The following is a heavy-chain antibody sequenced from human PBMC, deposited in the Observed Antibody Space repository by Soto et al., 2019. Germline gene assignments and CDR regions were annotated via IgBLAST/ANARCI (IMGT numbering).Heavy chain of an antibody. Sequence: DVQLVESGGGLVQPGRSLRLSCAASGFTFDDYAMHWVRQAPGKGLEWVSGISWNSGSIGYADSVKGRFTISRDNAKNSLYLQMNSLRAEDTALYYCAKDTDDYGDFRYFDLWGRGTLVTVSS. D-gene: IGHD4-17*01. CDR3: AKDTDDYGDFRYFDL. V-gene: IGHV3-9*01. CDR1: GFTFDDYA. CDR2: ISWNSGSI. J-gene: IGHJ2*01.